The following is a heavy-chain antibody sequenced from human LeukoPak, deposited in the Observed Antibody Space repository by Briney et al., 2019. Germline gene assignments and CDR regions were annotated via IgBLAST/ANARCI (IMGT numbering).Heavy chain of an antibody. CDR1: GFTFDDYA. Sequence: GGSLRLSCAASGFTFDDYAMHWVRQAPGKGLEWVSGISWNSGSIGYADSVKGRFTISRDNAKNSLYLQMNSLRAEDTALYYCAKDMPRIAVAPYYFDCWGQGTLVTVSS. CDR3: AKDMPRIAVAPYYFDC. V-gene: IGHV3-9*01. CDR2: ISWNSGSI. J-gene: IGHJ4*02. D-gene: IGHD6-19*01.